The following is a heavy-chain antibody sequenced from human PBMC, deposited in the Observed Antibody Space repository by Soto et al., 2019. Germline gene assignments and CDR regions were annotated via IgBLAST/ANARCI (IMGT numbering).Heavy chain of an antibody. CDR1: GFTFSSYD. CDR2: IGTAGDT. CDR3: ARGHQGSGAFDI. D-gene: IGHD1-26*01. Sequence: GGSLRLSCAASGFTFSSYDMHWVRQATGKGLEWVSAIGTAGDTYYPGSVKGRFTISRENAKNSLYLQMNSLRAGDTAVYYCARGHQGSGAFDIWGQGTMVTVSS. J-gene: IGHJ3*02. V-gene: IGHV3-13*01.